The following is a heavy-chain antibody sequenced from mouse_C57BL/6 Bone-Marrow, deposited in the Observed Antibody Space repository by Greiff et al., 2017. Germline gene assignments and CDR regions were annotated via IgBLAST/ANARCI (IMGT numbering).Heavy chain of an antibody. CDR3: ARSGFVCQGNWYFDV. Sequence: QVQLQQSGPELVKPGASVKISCKASGYAFSSSWMNWVKQRPGTGLEWIGRIYPGDGDTNYNGKFKGKATLTADKSSSTAYMQLSSLTSEDSAVYFCARSGFVCQGNWYFDVGGTGTTVTGSS. J-gene: IGHJ1*03. D-gene: IGHD3-1*01. V-gene: IGHV1-82*01. CDR1: GYAFSSSW. CDR2: IYPGDGDT.